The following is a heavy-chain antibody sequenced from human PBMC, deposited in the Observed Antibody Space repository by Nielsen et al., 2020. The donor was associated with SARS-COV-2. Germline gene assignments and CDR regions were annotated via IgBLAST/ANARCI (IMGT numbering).Heavy chain of an antibody. CDR1: GFSFSDYG. CDR2: IDADGSNK. D-gene: IGHD3-22*01. CDR3: ARESSDSSGYYLDY. V-gene: IGHV3-7*03. J-gene: IGHJ4*02. Sequence: GESLKISCAASGFSFSDYGMNWVRQAPGKGLEWVANIDADGSNKYYVDSVKGRFTVSRDNAKNSLYLQMNSLRPEDTAMYYCARESSDSSGYYLDYWGQGTLVTVSS.